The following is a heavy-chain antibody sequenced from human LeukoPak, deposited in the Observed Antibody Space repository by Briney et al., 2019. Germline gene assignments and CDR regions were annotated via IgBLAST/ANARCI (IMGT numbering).Heavy chain of an antibody. J-gene: IGHJ4*02. D-gene: IGHD3-3*01. Sequence: KSGGSLRLSCAASGFTFSSYSMNWVRQAPGKGLEWVSSISSSSSYIYYADSVKGRFTISRANAKNSLYLQMNSLRAEATAEYYCAVEGGVYDCWRQVVDYWGQGTLVTVSS. V-gene: IGHV3-21*01. CDR2: ISSSSSYI. CDR3: AVEGGVYDCWRQVVDY. CDR1: GFTFSSYS.